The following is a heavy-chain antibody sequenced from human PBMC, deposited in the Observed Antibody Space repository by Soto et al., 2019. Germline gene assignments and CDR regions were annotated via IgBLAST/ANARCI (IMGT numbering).Heavy chain of an antibody. CDR3: ARGKRYTNDY. CDR2: MSPNSGRT. Sequence: ASVKVSCRASGYTFSNHDINWVRQATGQGLEWMGWMSPNSGRTGYAQKFQGRVTMTRNTSSSTAYMELSSLRSDDTAVYYCARGKRYTNDYWGQGTLVTVSS. D-gene: IGHD2-2*02. CDR1: GYTFSNHD. V-gene: IGHV1-8*01. J-gene: IGHJ4*02.